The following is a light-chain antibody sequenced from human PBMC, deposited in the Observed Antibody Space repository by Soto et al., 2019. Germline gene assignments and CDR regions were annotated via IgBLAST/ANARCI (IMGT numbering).Light chain of an antibody. J-gene: IGKJ5*01. V-gene: IGKV3-11*01. CDR3: QQRSNWPPIT. CDR1: QSVSRF. CDR2: DAT. Sequence: EVVLTQSPATLSLSPGERATLSCRASQSVSRFLAWYQQKPGQAPRLLIYDATNRATGIPARFSGSGSGTDLTLTISSREPEDFAVYYCQQRSNWPPITFGQGTRLEIK.